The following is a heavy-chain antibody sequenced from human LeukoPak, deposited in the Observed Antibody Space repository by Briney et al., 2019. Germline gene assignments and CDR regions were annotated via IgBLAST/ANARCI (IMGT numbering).Heavy chain of an antibody. CDR2: ISGSGGST. Sequence: PGGSLRLSCAASGFTFSSYAMSWVRQAPGKGLEWVSAISGSGGSTYYADSVKGRFTISRDNSKNTLHLQMNSLRAEDTAVYYCANDPPYSSGWPPDYWGQGTLVTVSS. V-gene: IGHV3-23*01. CDR3: ANDPPYSSGWPPDY. CDR1: GFTFSSYA. D-gene: IGHD6-19*01. J-gene: IGHJ4*02.